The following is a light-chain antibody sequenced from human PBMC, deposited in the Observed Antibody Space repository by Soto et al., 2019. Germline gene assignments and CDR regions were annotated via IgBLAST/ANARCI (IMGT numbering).Light chain of an antibody. V-gene: IGKV1-5*03. Sequence: DIQMTQPPSTLSASVGDRVSITCRASQSISSWLAWYQQKPGKAPKVLIYKASSLESGVPSRFSGSGSGTDSETTISIVRPVYFVIYSWRPENSYPFTFGPGTKADIK. CDR1: QSISSW. CDR2: KAS. CDR3: RPENSYPFT. J-gene: IGKJ3*01.